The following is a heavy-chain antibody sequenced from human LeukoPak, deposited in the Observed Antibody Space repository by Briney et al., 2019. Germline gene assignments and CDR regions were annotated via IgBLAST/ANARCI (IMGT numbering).Heavy chain of an antibody. Sequence: GASVKVSCKASGYTFTSYGISWVRQAPGQGLEWMGWISAYNGNTNYAQKLQGRVTMTTDTSTSTAYMELRSLRSDDTAVYYCARSHLSMVRGVFGDYWGQGTLVTVSS. D-gene: IGHD3-10*01. CDR1: GYTFTSYG. CDR3: ARSHLSMVRGVFGDY. V-gene: IGHV1-18*01. CDR2: ISAYNGNT. J-gene: IGHJ4*02.